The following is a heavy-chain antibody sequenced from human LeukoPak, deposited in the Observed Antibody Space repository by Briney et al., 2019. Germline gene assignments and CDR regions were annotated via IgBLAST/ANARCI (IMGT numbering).Heavy chain of an antibody. Sequence: GASVKVSCKASGYTLTTYDINWVRQAPGQGLEWMGWMNPNSGKTGYAQKFQDRITITRNTSISTAYIELSSLRSEDTAVYYCARALRYCSSTSCRYYFDNWGQGTLVTVSS. CDR1: GYTLTTYD. J-gene: IGHJ4*02. CDR3: ARALRYCSSTSCRYYFDN. D-gene: IGHD2-2*01. CDR2: MNPNSGKT. V-gene: IGHV1-8*01.